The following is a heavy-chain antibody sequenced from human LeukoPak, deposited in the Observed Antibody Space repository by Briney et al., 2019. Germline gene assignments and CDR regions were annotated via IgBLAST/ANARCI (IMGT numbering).Heavy chain of an antibody. V-gene: IGHV3-23*01. J-gene: IGHJ6*03. CDR2: ISGSGGST. CDR1: GFTFSSYA. CDR3: AKGGGELIYYYYYYMGV. Sequence: PGGSLRLSCAASGFTFSSYAMSWVRQAPGKGLEWVSAISGSGGSTYYADSVKGRFTISRDNSKNTLYLQMNSLRAEDTAVYYCAKGGGELIYYYYYYMGVWGKETTVTISS. D-gene: IGHD1-26*01.